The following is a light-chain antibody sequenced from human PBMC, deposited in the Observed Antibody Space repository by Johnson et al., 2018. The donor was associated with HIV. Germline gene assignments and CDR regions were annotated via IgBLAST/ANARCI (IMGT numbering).Light chain of an antibody. J-gene: IGLJ1*01. CDR1: YSNIGSNY. Sequence: HSVLTQPPSVSAAPGQEVTISCSGSYSNIGSNYVSWYQQLPGTAPKLLIYDNDKRPSGIPDRFSGSKSGTSATLGITGLQTGDEADYYCGTCDRSLSAPYVFGTGTKVTVL. V-gene: IGLV1-51*01. CDR3: GTCDRSLSAPYV. CDR2: DND.